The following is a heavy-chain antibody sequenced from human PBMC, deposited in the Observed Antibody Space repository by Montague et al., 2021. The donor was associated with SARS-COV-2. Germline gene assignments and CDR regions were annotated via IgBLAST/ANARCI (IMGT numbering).Heavy chain of an antibody. Sequence: SETLSLTCTVSRGSISTYYWSWIRHPPGRGLEWIGYVYNSGTAIYYSSLHGRVTVSVDTSKTQFSLQLSSVSAADTAIYYCVRGAIRGPYNWFDPWGQGTLVAVSS. CDR2: VYNSGTA. CDR3: VRGAIRGPYNWFDP. J-gene: IGHJ5*02. CDR1: RGSISTYY. V-gene: IGHV4-59*01. D-gene: IGHD3-3*01.